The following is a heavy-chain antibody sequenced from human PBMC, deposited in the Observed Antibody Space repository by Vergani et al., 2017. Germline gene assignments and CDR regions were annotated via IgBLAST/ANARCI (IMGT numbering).Heavy chain of an antibody. J-gene: IGHJ6*02. D-gene: IGHD3-10*01. V-gene: IGHV4-30-4*01. CDR2: IYYSGST. CDR3: ARDHNRRFGVYYYGMDV. CDR1: GGSISSGDYY. Sequence: QVQLQESGPGLVKPSQTLSLTCTVSGGSISSGDYYWSWIRQPPGKGLEWIGYIYYSGSTYYNPSLKSRVNISVDTSKNQFSLKLSSVTAADTAVYYCARDHNRRFGVYYYGMDVWGQGTTVTVSS.